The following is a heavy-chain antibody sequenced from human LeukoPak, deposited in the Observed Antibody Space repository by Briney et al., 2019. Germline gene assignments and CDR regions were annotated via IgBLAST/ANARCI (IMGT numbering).Heavy chain of an antibody. CDR1: GFTFSYFA. CDR2: ISSDGTTT. D-gene: IGHD1-26*01. J-gene: IGHJ4*02. CDR3: ARSLGATAY. V-gene: IGHV3-64*01. Sequence: GGSLRLSCAASGFTFSYFAMHWVRQAPGKGLEHVSAISSDGTTTHYANSVKGRFIISRDNSKNTLYLQMGSLRADDMAVYYCARSLGATAYWGQGTLVTVSP.